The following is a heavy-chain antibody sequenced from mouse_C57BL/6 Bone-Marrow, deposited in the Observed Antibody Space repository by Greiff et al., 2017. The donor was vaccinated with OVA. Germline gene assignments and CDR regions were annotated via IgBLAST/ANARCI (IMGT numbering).Heavy chain of an antibody. Sequence: EVQGVESGGGLVKPGGSLKLSCAASGFTFSSYAMSWVRQTPEKRLEWVATISDGGSYTYYPDNVKGRFTISRDNAKNNLYLQMSHLKSEDTAMYYCARADGYWRYFDYWGQGTTLTVSS. CDR1: GFTFSSYA. CDR3: ARADGYWRYFDY. V-gene: IGHV5-4*01. J-gene: IGHJ2*01. CDR2: ISDGGSYT. D-gene: IGHD1-1*01.